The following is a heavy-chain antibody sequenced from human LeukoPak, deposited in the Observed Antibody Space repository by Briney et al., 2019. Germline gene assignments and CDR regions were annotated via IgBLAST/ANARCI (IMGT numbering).Heavy chain of an antibody. J-gene: IGHJ4*02. Sequence: SETLSLTCTVSDGSISSGSYYWTWIRQPAGKGLEWIGRIYTRGGTTYNPSLKSRVTISIDTSKNQFSLKLSSVTAADTAVYYCARVAAAAFDYWGQGTLVTVSS. V-gene: IGHV4-61*02. CDR2: IYTRGGT. D-gene: IGHD6-13*01. CDR3: ARVAAAAFDY. CDR1: DGSISSGSYY.